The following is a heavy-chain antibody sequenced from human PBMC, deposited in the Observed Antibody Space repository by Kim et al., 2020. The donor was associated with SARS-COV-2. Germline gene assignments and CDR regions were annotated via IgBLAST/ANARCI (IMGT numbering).Heavy chain of an antibody. Sequence: SQTLSLTCAISGDSVSSNSAAWNWIRQPPSRGREWLGRTYYRPKWYNDYAVSVKSRITINPDTSKNQFSLQLNSVTPEDTAVYYCARESYGSGGYSSLVGMDVWGQGTTVTVSS. V-gene: IGHV6-1*01. D-gene: IGHD3-10*01. CDR3: ARESYGSGGYSSLVGMDV. J-gene: IGHJ6*02. CDR1: GDSVSSNSAA. CDR2: TYYRPKWYN.